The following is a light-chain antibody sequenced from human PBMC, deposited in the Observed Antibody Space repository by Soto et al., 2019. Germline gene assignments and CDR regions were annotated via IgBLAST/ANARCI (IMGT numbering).Light chain of an antibody. J-gene: IGKJ1*01. CDR2: GAS. V-gene: IGKV3-20*01. CDR3: QQYGSSISWT. Sequence: ESVLTQSPGTLSLSPGERATLSCRASQSVSGRHLAWYQQTPGQAPRLLIRGASSRATGIPDRFSGSGSGTDLTLTISRLEPEDFAVYYCQQYGSSISWTFGQGTKVDIK. CDR1: QSVSGRH.